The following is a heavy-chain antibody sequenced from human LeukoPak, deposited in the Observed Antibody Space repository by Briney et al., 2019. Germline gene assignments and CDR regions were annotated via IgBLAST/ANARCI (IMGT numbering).Heavy chain of an antibody. CDR1: GFTFSNYS. V-gene: IGHV3-21*01. CDR2: ISGSGSYM. D-gene: IGHD6-19*01. CDR3: ARDNKASGWYFPSNY. Sequence: GGSLRLSCAASGFTFSNYSMNWVRQAPGKGLEWVSSISGSGSYMYYADSVKGRFTISRDNAKNSLYLQMNSLRAEDTAVYYCARDNKASGWYFPSNYWGQGTLVTVSS. J-gene: IGHJ4*02.